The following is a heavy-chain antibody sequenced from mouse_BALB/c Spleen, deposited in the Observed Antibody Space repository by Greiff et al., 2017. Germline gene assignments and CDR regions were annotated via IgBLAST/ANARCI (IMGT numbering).Heavy chain of an antibody. D-gene: IGHD4-1*01. Sequence: QVHVKQSGAELAKPGASVKMSCKASGYTFTSYWMHWVKQRPGQGLEWIGYINPSTGYTEYNQKFKDKATLTADKSSSTAYMQLSSLTSEDSAVYYCALTGPLFAYWGQGTLVTVSA. V-gene: IGHV1-7*01. CDR3: ALTGPLFAY. CDR2: INPSTGYT. J-gene: IGHJ3*01. CDR1: GYTFTSYW.